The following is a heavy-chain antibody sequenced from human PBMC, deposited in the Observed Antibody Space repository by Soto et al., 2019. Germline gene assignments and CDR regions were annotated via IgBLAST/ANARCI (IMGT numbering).Heavy chain of an antibody. V-gene: IGHV3-30*18. CDR3: AKDHLETTVTTPSY. D-gene: IGHD4-17*01. Sequence: QVQLVESGGGVVQPGRSLRLSCAASGFTFSSYGMHWVRQAPGKGLEWVAVISYDGNNKYYADSVKGRFTISRDNLKNTLYLQMDSLRAEETAMYYCAKDHLETTVTTPSYWGQGTLVTVSS. CDR1: GFTFSSYG. J-gene: IGHJ4*02. CDR2: ISYDGNNK.